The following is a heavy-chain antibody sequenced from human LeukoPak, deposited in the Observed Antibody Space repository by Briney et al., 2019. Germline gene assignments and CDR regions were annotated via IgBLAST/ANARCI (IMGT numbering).Heavy chain of an antibody. CDR3: ARPNIYDFWSGPLDY. J-gene: IGHJ4*02. V-gene: IGHV3-74*01. D-gene: IGHD3-3*01. CDR1: GFTFTRYW. CDR2: VDNDGSDT. Sequence: GGSLRLSCAASGFTFTRYWMHWVRQAPGKGLVWVSRVDNDGSDTIYADSVKGRFTISRDNSKNTLYLQMNSLRAEDTAVYYCARPNIYDFWSGPLDYWGQGTLVTVSS.